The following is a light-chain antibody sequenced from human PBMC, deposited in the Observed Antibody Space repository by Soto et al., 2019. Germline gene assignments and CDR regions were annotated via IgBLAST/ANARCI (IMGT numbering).Light chain of an antibody. V-gene: IGLV1-44*01. J-gene: IGLJ2*01. CDR3: AAWDASLSAVV. Sequence: QSVLTQPPSASGTPGQWGTISCTGSSSNIGRNTVNWYRQLPGTAPQLLMSKDNQRPSGVPDRFSGSKSGASASLAISGLQSEDEGEYYCAAWDASLSAVVFGGGTKLTVL. CDR1: SSNIGRNT. CDR2: KDN.